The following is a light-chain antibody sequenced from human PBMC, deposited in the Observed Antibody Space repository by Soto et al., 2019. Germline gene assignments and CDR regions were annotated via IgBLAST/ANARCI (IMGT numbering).Light chain of an antibody. J-gene: IGKJ4*01. V-gene: IGKV1-33*01. Sequence: DIQMTQSPSSLSASVGDRVTITCQARQDITNYLNWYQQKPGKAPKLLISDASNLEPGVPSRFSGSGSGTDFTLTISSLQPEDIATYYCQQYDYLPLTFGGGTKVDIK. CDR2: DAS. CDR1: QDITNY. CDR3: QQYDYLPLT.